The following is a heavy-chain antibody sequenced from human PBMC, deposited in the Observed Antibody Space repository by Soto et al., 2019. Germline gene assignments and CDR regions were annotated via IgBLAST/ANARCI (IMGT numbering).Heavy chain of an antibody. V-gene: IGHV4-34*01. J-gene: IGHJ3*02. CDR1: GGSFSGYY. Sequence: QVQLQQWGAGLLKPSETLSLTCAVYGGSFSGYYWSWIRQPPGKGLEWIGEINHSGSTNYNPSLKSRVTISVDTSKNQFYLKLSSVTAADTAVYYCARVLGGYCSSTSCYLDAFDIWGQGTMVTVSS. CDR3: ARVLGGYCSSTSCYLDAFDI. CDR2: INHSGST. D-gene: IGHD2-2*01.